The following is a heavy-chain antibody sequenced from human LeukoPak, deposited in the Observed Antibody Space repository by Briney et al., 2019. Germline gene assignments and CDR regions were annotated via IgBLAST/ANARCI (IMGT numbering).Heavy chain of an antibody. CDR2: IYYSGST. CDR1: GGSISSSSYY. J-gene: IGHJ4*02. V-gene: IGHV4-39*07. Sequence: SETLSLTCTVSGGSISSSSYYWGWIRQPPGKGLEWIGSIYYSGSTYYNPSLKSRVTISVDTSKNQYSLKLSSVTAADTAVYYCARGPVVGDFDYWGQGTLVTVSS. D-gene: IGHD1-26*01. CDR3: ARGPVVGDFDY.